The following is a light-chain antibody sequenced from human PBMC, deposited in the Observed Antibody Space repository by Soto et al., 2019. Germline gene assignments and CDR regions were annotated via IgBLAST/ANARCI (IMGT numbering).Light chain of an antibody. CDR1: QSVTSY. CDR3: QQYGRARLT. Sequence: IVLTQSPGTLSLSPGERATPSCRASQSVTSYLAWYQQKPGQAPRLLIYGASFRATDVPDRFTAGGSGTDFTLTISRLEPEDYAVYYCQQYGRARLTFGGGTKV. V-gene: IGKV3-20*01. J-gene: IGKJ4*01. CDR2: GAS.